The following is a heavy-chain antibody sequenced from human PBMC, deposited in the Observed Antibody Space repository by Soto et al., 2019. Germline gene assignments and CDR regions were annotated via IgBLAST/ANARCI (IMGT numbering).Heavy chain of an antibody. J-gene: IGHJ4*02. CDR2: IYYSGST. V-gene: IGHV4-39*01. Sequence: SETLSLTCTVSGGSISSSSYYWGWIRQPPGKGLEWIGSIYYSGSTYYNPSLKSRVTISVDTSKNQFSLKLSSVTAADTAVYYCARNYDSSGYTRIDYWGQGTLVTVSS. D-gene: IGHD3-22*01. CDR3: ARNYDSSGYTRIDY. CDR1: GGSISSSSYY.